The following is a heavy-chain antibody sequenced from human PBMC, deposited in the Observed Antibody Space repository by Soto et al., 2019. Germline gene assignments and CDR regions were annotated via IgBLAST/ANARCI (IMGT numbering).Heavy chain of an antibody. V-gene: IGHV1-58*01. Sequence: VASVKVSCKASGFTFTSSAVQWVRQARGQRLEWIGWIVVGSGNTNYAQKFQERVTITRDMSTSTAYMELSSLRSEDTAVYYCAAEIYGSGSYRRYFDYWGQGTLVTVSS. D-gene: IGHD3-10*01. CDR2: IVVGSGNT. J-gene: IGHJ4*02. CDR3: AAEIYGSGSYRRYFDY. CDR1: GFTFTSSA.